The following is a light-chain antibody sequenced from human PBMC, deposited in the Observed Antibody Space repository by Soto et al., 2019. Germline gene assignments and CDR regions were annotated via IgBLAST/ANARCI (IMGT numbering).Light chain of an antibody. J-gene: IGLJ2*01. V-gene: IGLV6-57*04. Sequence: NFMLTQPHSVSESPGKTVTISCTRSSGSIASNYVQWYQQRPGSAPTTVIYEVNQRPSGVPDRFSGSIDSSSNSASLTISGLKTEDEAYYFCQSYDTVVVFGGGTKLTVL. CDR3: QSYDTVVV. CDR1: SGSIASNY. CDR2: EVN.